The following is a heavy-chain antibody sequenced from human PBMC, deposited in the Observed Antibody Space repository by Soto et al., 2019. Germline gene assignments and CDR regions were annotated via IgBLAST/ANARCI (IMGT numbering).Heavy chain of an antibody. CDR1: GYTFTSYY. CDR3: ASFYGDYVSNYYYGMDV. V-gene: IGHV1-46*03. Sequence: ASVKVSCKASGYTFTSYYMHWVRQAPGQGLEWMGKINPSGGSTSYAQKFQGRVTMTRDTSTSTVYMELSSLRSEDTAVYYCASFYGDYVSNYYYGMDVWGQGTTVTVSS. CDR2: INPSGGST. D-gene: IGHD4-17*01. J-gene: IGHJ6*02.